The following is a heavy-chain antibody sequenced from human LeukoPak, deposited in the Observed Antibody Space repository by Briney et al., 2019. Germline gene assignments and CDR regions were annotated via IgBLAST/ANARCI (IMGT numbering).Heavy chain of an antibody. CDR2: IRYDGSNK. CDR3: AKRRAVPAASWFDP. Sequence: GGSLRLSCAASGFTFSSYGMHWVRQAPGKGLEWVAFIRYDGSNKYYADSVKGRFTIFRDNSKNTLYLQMNSLRAEDTAVYYCAKRRAVPAASWFDPWGQGTLVTVSS. CDR1: GFTFSSYG. V-gene: IGHV3-30*02. J-gene: IGHJ5*02. D-gene: IGHD2-2*01.